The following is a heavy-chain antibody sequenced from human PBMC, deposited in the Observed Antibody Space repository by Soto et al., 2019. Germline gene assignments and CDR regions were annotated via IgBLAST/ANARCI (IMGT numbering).Heavy chain of an antibody. J-gene: IGHJ4*02. Sequence: AVSLRLYCSASGFAFYNYGIHWVRQAQGKGLEWVAHISNDGSKKFYGDSVKGRFTISRDNSENTVYLQMTSLRPDDTAVFYCARDVAMPTGLGLGYWGQGTLVTGSS. CDR1: GFAFYNYG. CDR3: ARDVAMPTGLGLGY. CDR2: ISNDGSKK. V-gene: IGHV3-30*03. D-gene: IGHD6-19*01.